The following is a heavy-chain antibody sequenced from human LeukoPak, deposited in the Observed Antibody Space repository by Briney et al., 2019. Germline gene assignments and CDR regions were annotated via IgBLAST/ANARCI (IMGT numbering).Heavy chain of an antibody. D-gene: IGHD4-23*01. CDR2: ISAYNGNI. V-gene: IGHV1-18*01. CDR1: GYSFTSYG. Sequence: ASVKVSCKASGYSFTSYGISWVRQAPGQGLEWMGWISAYNGNIKYVQKLQGGVTMTTDTSTSTAYMELRSLRSDDTAVYSCARANGGNSVFDYWGQGTLVTVSS. CDR3: ARANGGNSVFDY. J-gene: IGHJ4*02.